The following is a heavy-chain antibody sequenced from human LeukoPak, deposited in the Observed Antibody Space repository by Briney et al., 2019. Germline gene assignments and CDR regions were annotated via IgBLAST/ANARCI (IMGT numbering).Heavy chain of an antibody. V-gene: IGHV4-4*07. Sequence: SETLSLTCTVSGGSISSYYWSWIRQPAGKGLEWIGRIYTSGSTNYNPSLKSRLTMSVDTSKNQFSLKLSSVTAADTAVYYCARDLSNGGRDYYYYMDVWGKGTTVTVSS. CDR2: IYTSGST. J-gene: IGHJ6*03. CDR1: GGSISSYY. CDR3: ARDLSNGGRDYYYYMDV. D-gene: IGHD7-27*01.